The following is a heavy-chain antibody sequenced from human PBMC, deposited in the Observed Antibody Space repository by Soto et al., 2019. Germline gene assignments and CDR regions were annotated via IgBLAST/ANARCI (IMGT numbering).Heavy chain of an antibody. CDR1: GFTFSSYA. Sequence: GGSLRLSCAASGFTFSSYAMSWVRQAPGKGLEWVSAISGSGGSTYYADSVKGRFTISRDNSKNTLYLQMNSLRAEDTAVYYCANPISRHCSSTRCPYFDYWGQGTLVTVSS. D-gene: IGHD2-2*01. CDR2: ISGSGGST. J-gene: IGHJ4*02. CDR3: ANPISRHCSSTRCPYFDY. V-gene: IGHV3-23*01.